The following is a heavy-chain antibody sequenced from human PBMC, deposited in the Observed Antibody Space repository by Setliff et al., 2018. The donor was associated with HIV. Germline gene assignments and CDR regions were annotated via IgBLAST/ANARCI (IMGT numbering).Heavy chain of an antibody. D-gene: IGHD3-22*01. CDR2: ILSTGERT. CDR3: AKELAASGLGYFDS. J-gene: IGHJ4*02. V-gene: IGHV3-23*01. Sequence: GGSLRLSCAASGFTFSNYAMSWVRQAPGEGLEWVSAILSTGERTFYADSVKGRFTISRDNSKNTVYLQMNSLRAEDTAEYYCAKELAASGLGYFDSWGQGALVTVSS. CDR1: GFTFSNYA.